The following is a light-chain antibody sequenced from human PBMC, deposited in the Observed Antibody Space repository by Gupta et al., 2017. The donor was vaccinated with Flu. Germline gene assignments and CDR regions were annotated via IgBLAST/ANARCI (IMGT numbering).Light chain of an antibody. V-gene: IGLV3-21*02. J-gene: IGLJ3*02. CDR2: DDD. Sequence: GQTATIACGGANIGSETVHWYQQKPGQAPVLLLYDDDFRPSGIPERFSGSNSGNTAALTISRVEAGDEADYYCQVWDTSTDHWLFGGGTRLTVV. CDR3: QVWDTSTDHWL. CDR1: NIGSET.